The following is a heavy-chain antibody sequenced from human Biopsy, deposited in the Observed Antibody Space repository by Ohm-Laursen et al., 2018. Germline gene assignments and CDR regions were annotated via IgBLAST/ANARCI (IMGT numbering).Heavy chain of an antibody. V-gene: IGHV4-38-2*01. CDR1: GYSISSDYR. J-gene: IGHJ4*02. Sequence: LQTLSLTCAVSGYSISSDYRWGWIRQAPGKTLEWLGNIFKDGNTHYNPPLRSRLIISIDTSKNQFSLMMTSVSGADTAVYFCARVGSGWAPFDKWGPGTLVTVSS. CDR2: IFKDGNT. CDR3: ARVGSGWAPFDK. D-gene: IGHD6-19*01.